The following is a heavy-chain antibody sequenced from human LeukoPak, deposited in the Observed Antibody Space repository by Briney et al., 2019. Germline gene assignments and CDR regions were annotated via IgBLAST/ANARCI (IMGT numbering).Heavy chain of an antibody. CDR3: ARHVGRYLGSRDTFDI. J-gene: IGHJ3*02. CDR2: VSHSGYT. Sequence: SETLSLTCTVSGGSISTTDYFWGWIRQPPGKGLEWILSVSHSGYTYYSPSLKSRVTVSVHTPKNHFSLNLSSLTAADTALYYCARHVGRYLGSRDTFDIWGRGTLVTVSS. D-gene: IGHD1-26*01. V-gene: IGHV4-39*01. CDR1: GGSISTTDYF.